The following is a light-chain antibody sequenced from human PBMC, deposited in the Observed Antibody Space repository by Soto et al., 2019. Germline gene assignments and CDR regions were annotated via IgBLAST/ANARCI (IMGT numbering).Light chain of an antibody. CDR1: QSLLYSNGYNY. J-gene: IGKJ2*01. CDR3: MQALQTPYT. CDR2: SGS. Sequence: DIVMTQSPLSLSVTPGEPASISCRSSQSLLYSNGYNYLDWYLQKPGQSPHLLIYSGSNRASGVPERFSGSGSGTDFTLKISRVEAEDVGVYYCMQALQTPYTFGQGTKLEIK. V-gene: IGKV2-28*01.